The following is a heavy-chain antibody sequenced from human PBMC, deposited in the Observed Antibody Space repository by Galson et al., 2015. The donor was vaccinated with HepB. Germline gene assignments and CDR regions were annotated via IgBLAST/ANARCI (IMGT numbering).Heavy chain of an antibody. J-gene: IGHJ3*02. CDR2: IYYSGST. CDR3: VTGANDEWAFDI. Sequence: ETLSLTCTVSGGSISSSSYYWGWIRQPPGKGLEWIGSIYYSGSTYYNPSLKSRVTISVDTSKNQFSLKLSSVTAADTAVYYCVTGANDEWAFDIWGQGTMVTVSS. D-gene: IGHD1-1*01. CDR1: GGSISSSSYY. V-gene: IGHV4-39*07.